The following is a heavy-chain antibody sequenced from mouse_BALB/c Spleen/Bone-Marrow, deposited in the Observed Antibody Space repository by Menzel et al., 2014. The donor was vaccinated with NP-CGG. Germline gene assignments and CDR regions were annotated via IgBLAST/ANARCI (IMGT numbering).Heavy chain of an antibody. CDR1: GYTFTEYP. V-gene: IGHV1-18*01. J-gene: IGHJ3*01. Sequence: EVKLQESGPELVKPGASVKISCKTSGYTFTEYPMHWVKQSHGKSLEWLGGINPDNGGTVYNQKFKGKATLTVDESSSTAYMELRSLTSEDSAVFYCARSELGGFAYWGQGTLVTVSA. CDR2: INPDNGGT. D-gene: IGHD4-1*01. CDR3: ARSELGGFAY.